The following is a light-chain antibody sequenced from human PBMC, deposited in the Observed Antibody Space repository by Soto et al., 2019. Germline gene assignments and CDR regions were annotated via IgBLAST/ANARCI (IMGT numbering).Light chain of an antibody. V-gene: IGKV1-5*01. CDR2: DAS. CDR1: QSISSW. Sequence: DIQMTQSPSTLSASVGDRVTITYRASQSISSWLAWYQQKPGKAPKLLIYDASSLESGVPSRFSGSGSGTEFALTISSLQPDDFASYYCQQYNSYWTCGQGTKVEIK. J-gene: IGKJ1*01. CDR3: QQYNSYWT.